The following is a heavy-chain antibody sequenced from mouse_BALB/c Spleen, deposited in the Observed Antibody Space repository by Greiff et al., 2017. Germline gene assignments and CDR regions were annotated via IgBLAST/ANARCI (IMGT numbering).Heavy chain of an antibody. Sequence: EVQRVESGPGLVKPSQSLSLTCTVTGYSITSDYAWNWIRQFPGNKLEWMGYISYSGSTSYNPSLKSRISITRDTSKNQFFLQLNSVTTEDTATYYCARDDFFAYWGQGTLVTVSA. J-gene: IGHJ3*01. CDR1: GYSITSDYA. V-gene: IGHV3-2*02. CDR3: ARDDFFAY. D-gene: IGHD2-12*01. CDR2: ISYSGST.